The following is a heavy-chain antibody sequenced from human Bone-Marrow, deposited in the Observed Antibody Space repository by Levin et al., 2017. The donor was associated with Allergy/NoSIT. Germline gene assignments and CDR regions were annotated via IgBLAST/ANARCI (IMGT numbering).Heavy chain of an antibody. V-gene: IGHV4-30-4*01. CDR3: ARQRRGPGTTVFGVVIGRYFDH. CDR2: IYYTGTT. CDR1: SGPISDLDHY. D-gene: IGHD3-3*01. J-gene: IGHJ4*02. Sequence: SETLSLTCSVSSGPISDLDHYWSWIRQSPGKGLEWIGHIYYTGTTYYNPSLKSRVAIVIDTSKNQFSLELSSVTAADTAVYYCARQRRGPGTTVFGVVIGRYFDHLGQGALVTVAS.